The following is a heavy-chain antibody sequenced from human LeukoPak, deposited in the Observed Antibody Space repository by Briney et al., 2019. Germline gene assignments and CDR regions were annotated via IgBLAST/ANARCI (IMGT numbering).Heavy chain of an antibody. CDR3: ARDSCSSTSCYLGLYYYYYYGMDV. J-gene: IGHJ6*02. D-gene: IGHD2-2*01. CDR2: ISAHNGNT. CDR1: GYTFTSYG. V-gene: IGHV1-18*01. Sequence: GASVKVSCKASGYTFTSYGISWVRQAPGQGLEWMGWISAHNGNTNYAQKLQGRVTMTTDTSTSTAYMELRSLRSDDTAVYYCARDSCSSTSCYLGLYYYYYYGMDVWGQGTTVTVSS.